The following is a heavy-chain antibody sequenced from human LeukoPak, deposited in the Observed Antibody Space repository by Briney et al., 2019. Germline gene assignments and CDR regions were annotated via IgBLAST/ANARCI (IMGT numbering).Heavy chain of an antibody. D-gene: IGHD5-12*01. V-gene: IGHV1-2*02. CDR1: GYTFTSYG. J-gene: IGHJ4*02. Sequence: ASVEVSCKASGYTFTSYGISWVRQAPGQGLEWMGWINPNSGGTNFVQKFQGRVTMTRDTSISTAYMELSRLRSDDTAVYYCVKAAEYSGDDYFWFDYWGQGTLVTVSS. CDR3: VKAAEYSGDDYFWFDY. CDR2: INPNSGGT.